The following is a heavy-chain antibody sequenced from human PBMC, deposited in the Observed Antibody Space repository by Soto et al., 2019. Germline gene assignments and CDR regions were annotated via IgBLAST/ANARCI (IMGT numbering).Heavy chain of an antibody. V-gene: IGHV1-2*02. CDR2: INPNSGGT. D-gene: IGHD3-22*01. Sequence: ASVKVSCKASGYTFTGYYMHWVRQAPGQGLEWMGWINPNSGGTNYAQKFQGRVTMTRDTSISTAYMELSRLRSDDTAVYYCARGSSGYYYPYYFDYWGQGTLVTVSS. CDR1: GYTFTGYY. J-gene: IGHJ4*02. CDR3: ARGSSGYYYPYYFDY.